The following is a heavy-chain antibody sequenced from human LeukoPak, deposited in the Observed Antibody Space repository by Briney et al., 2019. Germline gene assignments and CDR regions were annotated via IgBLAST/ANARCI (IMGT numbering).Heavy chain of an antibody. D-gene: IGHD1-14*01. Sequence: PGESLTLSCAASGCTFDDYYWNWIRQAPGKGLEWISLISWDGGSTYYADSVKGRFTISRDNSKNSLYLQMNSLRAEDTALYYCAKDFGATAEGTSTFDYWGQGTLVTVSS. V-gene: IGHV3-43D*03. J-gene: IGHJ4*02. CDR2: ISWDGGST. CDR1: GCTFDDYY. CDR3: AKDFGATAEGTSTFDY.